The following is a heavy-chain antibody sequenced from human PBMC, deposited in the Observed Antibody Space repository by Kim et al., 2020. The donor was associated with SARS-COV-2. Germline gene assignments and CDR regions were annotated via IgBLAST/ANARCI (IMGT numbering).Heavy chain of an antibody. V-gene: IGHV4-59*01. CDR3: ARDRSGMDV. J-gene: IGHJ6*02. Sequence: GYTNYNPALKSRVRISLDTSKNKLSLRLTSVTAADTAMYYCARDRSGMDVWGQGTTVTVSS. CDR2: GYT.